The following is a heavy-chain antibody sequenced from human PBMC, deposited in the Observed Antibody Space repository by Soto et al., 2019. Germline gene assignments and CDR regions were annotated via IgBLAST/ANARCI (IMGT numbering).Heavy chain of an antibody. J-gene: IGHJ5*02. Sequence: KPSETLSLTCTVSGASISGFYWSWIRKSAGKGLEWIGRIYATGITDYNPSLKSRVMMSVDTSKKQFSLKLRSVTAADTAVYYCVRDGTKTLRDWLDPWGQGISVTVSS. D-gene: IGHD1-1*01. CDR2: IYATGIT. V-gene: IGHV4-4*07. CDR1: GASISGFY. CDR3: VRDGTKTLRDWLDP.